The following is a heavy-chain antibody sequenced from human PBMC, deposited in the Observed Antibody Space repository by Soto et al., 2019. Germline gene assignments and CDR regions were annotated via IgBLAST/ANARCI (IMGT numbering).Heavy chain of an antibody. Sequence: GGSLRLSCAASGFTFRRYAMHWVRQAPGKGLEWVAVISYDGSQKYYADSVKGRFTISRDNSKNTLYLQMNSLRAEDTAVYYCAKADSGSWNQFDYWGQGTLVTVSS. V-gene: IGHV3-30-3*01. CDR2: ISYDGSQK. J-gene: IGHJ4*02. D-gene: IGHD1-26*01. CDR1: GFTFRRYA. CDR3: AKADSGSWNQFDY.